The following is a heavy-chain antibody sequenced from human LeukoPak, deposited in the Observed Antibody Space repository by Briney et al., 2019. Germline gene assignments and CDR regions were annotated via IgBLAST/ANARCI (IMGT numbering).Heavy chain of an antibody. CDR2: ISSSSSYI. J-gene: IGHJ4*02. CDR1: GFIFSAYS. Sequence: GGSLRLSCAASGFIFSAYSMTWVRQAPGKGLEWVSSISSSSSYIYYIDSVKGRFTISRDNPKNSLYLQMNSLRAEDTAVYYCARGPKAGGYDSPEDGENDYWGQGTLVTVSP. CDR3: ARGPKAGGYDSPEDGENDY. V-gene: IGHV3-21*01. D-gene: IGHD5-12*01.